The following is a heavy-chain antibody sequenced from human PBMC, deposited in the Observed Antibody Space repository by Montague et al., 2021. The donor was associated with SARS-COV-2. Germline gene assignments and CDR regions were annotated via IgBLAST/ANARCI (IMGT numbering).Heavy chain of an antibody. V-gene: IGHV4-30-2*01. CDR3: ARGLLLSV. Sequence: TLSLTRTVSSGSISTGGNSWSWIRQPPGRGLELIGYIYVSGTTYYSPSFRSRVTIAVDRSKNQFSLRLESVTAADTALYYCARGLLLSVWGQGTLVTVSS. D-gene: IGHD2-21*01. CDR1: SGSISTGGNS. J-gene: IGHJ4*02. CDR2: IYVSGTT.